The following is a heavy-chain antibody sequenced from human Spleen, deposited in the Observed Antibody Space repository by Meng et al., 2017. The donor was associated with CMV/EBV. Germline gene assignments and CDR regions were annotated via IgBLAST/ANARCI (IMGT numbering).Heavy chain of an antibody. J-gene: IGHJ4*02. D-gene: IGHD6-13*01. CDR2: IYYNGFS. CDR1: GNC. CDR3: ARSVGCSSTYCYTYTSSWYPDY. Sequence: GNCWTWIRQHPGKGLEWIGYIYYNGFSYYNPSPKSRVSISVDTSKNQFSLKLSSVTAADTAMYYCARSVGCSSTYCYTYTSSWYPDYWGQGTLVTVSS. V-gene: IGHV4-31*02.